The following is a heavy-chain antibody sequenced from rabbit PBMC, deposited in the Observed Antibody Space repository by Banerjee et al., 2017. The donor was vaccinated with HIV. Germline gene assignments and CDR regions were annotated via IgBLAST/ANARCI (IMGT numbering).Heavy chain of an antibody. D-gene: IGHD1-1*01. CDR2: IEGGSSSFT. CDR1: GVSFSGSSY. Sequence: QEQLVESGGGLVKPEGSLTLTCIASGVSFSGSSYMGWVRQAPEKGLEWIACIEGGSSSFTYFASWAKGRFTISKTSSTTVTLQMTSLTAADTATYFCARDTSSSFSSYGMDLWGPGTLVTVS. CDR3: ARDTSSSFSSYGMDL. V-gene: IGHV1S45*01. J-gene: IGHJ6*01.